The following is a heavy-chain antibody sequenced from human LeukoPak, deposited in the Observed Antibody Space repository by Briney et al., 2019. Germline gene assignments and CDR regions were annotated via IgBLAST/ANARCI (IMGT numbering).Heavy chain of an antibody. CDR3: AKGRNYYDTSGYYSEFDY. J-gene: IGHJ4*02. D-gene: IGHD3-22*01. Sequence: TGGSLRLSCAASGFTFSSYSMNWVRQAPGKGLEWVANIKQDGSEKYYVDSVKGRFTVSRDSSKSTLYLQMNSLRAEDTAVYYCAKGRNYYDTSGYYSEFDYWGPGTPVTVSS. V-gene: IGHV3-7*03. CDR1: GFTFSSYS. CDR2: IKQDGSEK.